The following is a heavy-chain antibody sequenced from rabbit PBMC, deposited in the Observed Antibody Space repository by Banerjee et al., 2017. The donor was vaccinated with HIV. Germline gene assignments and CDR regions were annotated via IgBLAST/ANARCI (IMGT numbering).Heavy chain of an antibody. CDR2: IYAGDGST. Sequence: QSLEESGGGLVQPGASLTLTCTASGFSFSSSNYMCWVRQAPGKGLEWIGTIYAGDGSTYYASWAKGRFTISKTSSTTVTLQMTSLTAADTATYFCATNNRLWGQGTLVTVS. D-gene: IGHD4-1*01. J-gene: IGHJ3*01. CDR1: GFSFSSSNY. V-gene: IGHV1S40*01. CDR3: ATNNRL.